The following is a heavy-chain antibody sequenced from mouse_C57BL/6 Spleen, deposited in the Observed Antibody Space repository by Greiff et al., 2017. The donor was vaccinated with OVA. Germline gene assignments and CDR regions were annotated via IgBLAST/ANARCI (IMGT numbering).Heavy chain of an antibody. CDR1: GYTFTSYW. CDR3: ARDYGNDY. CDR2: IDPSDSYT. V-gene: IGHV1-59*01. J-gene: IGHJ2*01. Sequence: QVQLQQPGAELVRPGTSVKLSCKASGYTFTSYWMHWVKQRPGQGLEWIGVIDPSDSYTNYNQKFKGKATLTVDTSSSTAYMQLSSLTSEDSAVYYCARDYGNDYWGKGTTLTVSS. D-gene: IGHD1-1*01.